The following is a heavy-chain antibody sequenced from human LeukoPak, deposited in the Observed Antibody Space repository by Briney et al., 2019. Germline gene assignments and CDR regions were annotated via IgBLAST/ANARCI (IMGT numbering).Heavy chain of an antibody. CDR2: TSSDLNVK. J-gene: IGHJ4*02. CDR1: GFTFRNYV. D-gene: IGHD3-10*01. Sequence: GGSLRLSCAASGFTFRNYVIHWVRQAPGKGLEWVAVTSSDLNVKLYADSVKGRFTISRDDSRSTLYLQMNSLRPEDTAIYYCAREGYYGSGSPPSLYFDYWGQGTLVTVSS. V-gene: IGHV3-30-3*01. CDR3: AREGYYGSGSPPSLYFDY.